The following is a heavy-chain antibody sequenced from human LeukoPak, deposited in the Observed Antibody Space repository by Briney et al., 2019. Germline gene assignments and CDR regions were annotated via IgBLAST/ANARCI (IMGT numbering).Heavy chain of an antibody. V-gene: IGHV3-21*01. CDR2: ISSSSSYI. J-gene: IGHJ4*02. CDR3: ARIMRGASDY. D-gene: IGHD3-16*01. CDR1: GFTFDSYA. Sequence: GGSLRLSCAASGFTFDSYAMNWVRQAPGKGLEWVSSISSSSSYIYYADSVKGRFTISRDNAKNSLYLQMNSLRAEDTAVYYCARIMRGASDYWGQGTLVTVSS.